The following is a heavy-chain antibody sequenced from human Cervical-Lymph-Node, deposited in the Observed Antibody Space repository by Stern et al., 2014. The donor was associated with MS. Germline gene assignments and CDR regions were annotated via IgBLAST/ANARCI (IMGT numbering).Heavy chain of an antibody. V-gene: IGHV4-30-4*01. D-gene: IGHD3-16*01. Sequence: QVQLQESGPGMVKPSQTLYLTWTVSGGSISSGDFSWSWMCQYTGKGMEWIGYFFYGGSTDYNPSLRIRLTISGDTSKNHFSLKLSSVTAADTAVYYCARSTDSVEEAFDYWGQGNLVTVSS. CDR3: ARSTDSVEEAFDY. J-gene: IGHJ4*02. CDR1: GGSISSGDFS. CDR2: FFYGGST.